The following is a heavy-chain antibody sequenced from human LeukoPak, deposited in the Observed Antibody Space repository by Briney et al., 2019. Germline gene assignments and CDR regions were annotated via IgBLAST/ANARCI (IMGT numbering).Heavy chain of an antibody. J-gene: IGHJ5*02. D-gene: IGHD3-10*01. CDR3: ARNHDAMVRGFLFDP. CDR2: INHSGST. Sequence: SETLSLTCAVYGGSFSGYYWSWIRQPPGKGLEWIGEINHSGSTNYNPSLKSRVTISVDTSKNQFSLKLSSVTAADTAVYYCARNHDAMVRGFLFDPWGQGTLVTVSS. V-gene: IGHV4-34*01. CDR1: GGSFSGYY.